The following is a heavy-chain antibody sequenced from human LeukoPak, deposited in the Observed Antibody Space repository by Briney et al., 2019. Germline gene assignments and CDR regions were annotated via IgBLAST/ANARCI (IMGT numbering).Heavy chain of an antibody. CDR1: GGSISSYY. V-gene: IGHV4-4*09. CDR3: ARHSRTGDLY. CDR2: IYTSGST. J-gene: IGHJ4*02. Sequence: SETLSLTCTVSGGSISSYYWSWIRQPPGQGLEWIGYIYTSGSTNYNPSLKSRVTISVDTSKDQCSLKLSSVTAADTAVYYCARHSRTGDLYWGQGTLVTVSS. D-gene: IGHD7-27*01.